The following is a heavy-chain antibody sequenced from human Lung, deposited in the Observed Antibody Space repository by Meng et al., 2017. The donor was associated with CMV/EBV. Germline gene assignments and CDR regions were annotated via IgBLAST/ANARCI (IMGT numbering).Heavy chain of an antibody. J-gene: IGHJ1*01. CDR2: IPHRGSS. CDR1: GDSITNHNW. Sequence: RDSAPALVNPWGTLSRTCAVSGDSITNHNWWAWVRQPPGKGLEWIGEIPHRGSSAYNPSLKSRVSMSIDKSKNQFSLKLTSVTAADTAVYHCLRRSGGSVWGQGTLVTVSS. CDR3: LRRSGGSV. D-gene: IGHD3-10*01. V-gene: IGHV4-4*02.